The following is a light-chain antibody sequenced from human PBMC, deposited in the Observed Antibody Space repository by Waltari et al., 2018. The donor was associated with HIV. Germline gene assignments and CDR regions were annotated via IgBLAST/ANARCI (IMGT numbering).Light chain of an antibody. V-gene: IGLV3-1*01. CDR1: NLGEKY. Sequence: SYELTQPPSVYVSPGPTGSISCSGDNLGEKYACWFQQKPGQSPVMVIYQNNKRPSGIPERFSGSNSGNTATLTISGTQAMDEADYYCQAWDSSTVVFGTGTKVTVL. J-gene: IGLJ1*01. CDR3: QAWDSSTVV. CDR2: QNN.